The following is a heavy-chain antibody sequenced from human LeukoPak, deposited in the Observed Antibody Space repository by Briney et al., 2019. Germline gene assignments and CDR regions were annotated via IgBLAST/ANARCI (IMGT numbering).Heavy chain of an antibody. V-gene: IGHV4-59*08. Sequence: SETLSLTCTVSGDSTSRYYWSWIRQPPGRGLEWFGYIYYSGSTHYNPSLKSRVSISVDTSKNQFSLKLSSVTATDTAVYYCARHDGGINAFDIWGQGTMVTVSS. CDR1: GDSTSRYY. CDR3: ARHDGGINAFDI. CDR2: IYYSGST. D-gene: IGHD4-23*01. J-gene: IGHJ3*02.